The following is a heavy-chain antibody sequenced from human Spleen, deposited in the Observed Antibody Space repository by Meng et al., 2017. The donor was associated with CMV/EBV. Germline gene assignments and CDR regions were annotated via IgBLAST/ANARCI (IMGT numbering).Heavy chain of an antibody. D-gene: IGHD6-19*01. CDR2: INHGGST. Sequence: SETLSLTCAVYGGSFSGYYWSWIRQSPGKGLEWIGKINHGGSTFYNPSLKSRVTISLDMSKSQFSLGLTSVTAADTAVYYCARDSSGWYDGYFDSWGQGTLVTVSS. V-gene: IGHV4-34*01. CDR1: GGSFSGYY. J-gene: IGHJ4*02. CDR3: ARDSSGWYDGYFDS.